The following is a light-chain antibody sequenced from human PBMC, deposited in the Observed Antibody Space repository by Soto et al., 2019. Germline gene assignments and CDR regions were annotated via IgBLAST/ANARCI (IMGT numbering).Light chain of an antibody. Sequence: QSALTQPASVSGSPVQSITISCTGTSSDVGNNNYVSWYQKNPGKAPKVMICDVTNRPSGVSNRFSGSKSGNTASLTISGLQAEDEADYYCSSFTGSSYVFGTGTKLTVL. CDR3: SSFTGSSYV. J-gene: IGLJ1*01. V-gene: IGLV2-14*01. CDR1: SSDVGNNNY. CDR2: DVT.